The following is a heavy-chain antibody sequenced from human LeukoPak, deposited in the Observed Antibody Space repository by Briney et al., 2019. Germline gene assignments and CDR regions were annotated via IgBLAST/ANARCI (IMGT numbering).Heavy chain of an antibody. V-gene: IGHV3-7*04. CDR3: AGGVSD. Sequence: PGGPLRLSCTASGFSFSTFWMNWVRRAPGKGGEGVANIKHEGSVKYYVDSVKGRFPISRDNAMQSLYLQMNSLRAEDTAVYYCAGGVSDWGRGTLVTVSS. D-gene: IGHD3-10*01. CDR2: IKHEGSVK. J-gene: IGHJ4*02. CDR1: GFSFSTFW.